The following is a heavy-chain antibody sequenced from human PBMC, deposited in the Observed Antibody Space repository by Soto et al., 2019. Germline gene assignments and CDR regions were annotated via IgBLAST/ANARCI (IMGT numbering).Heavy chain of an antibody. CDR3: ARAPIAAAYDY. J-gene: IGHJ4*02. D-gene: IGHD6-13*01. CDR2: INAGNGNT. Sequence: ASVKVSCKASGYTFTSYAMHWVRQAPGQRLEWMGWINAGNGNTKYSRKFQGRVTITRDTSASTAYMELSSLRSEDTAVYYCARAPIAAAYDYWGQGTLVTVSS. V-gene: IGHV1-3*01. CDR1: GYTFTSYA.